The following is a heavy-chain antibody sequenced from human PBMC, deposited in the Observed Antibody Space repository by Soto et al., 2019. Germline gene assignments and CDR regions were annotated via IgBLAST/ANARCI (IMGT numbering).Heavy chain of an antibody. CDR2: ISHDGSST. J-gene: IGHJ3*02. V-gene: IGHV3-74*01. Sequence: EVQLVESEGGLIQPGGSLRLSCTASGFPFSDLWMHWVRQAPGKGLEWVSRISHDGSSTSHADSVRGRFSISRDNAKNTVYLQMNSLRAEDTAVYYCTSLSVAVDYFAFDIWGQGTVVTVS. D-gene: IGHD6-19*01. CDR3: TSLSVAVDYFAFDI. CDR1: GFPFSDLW.